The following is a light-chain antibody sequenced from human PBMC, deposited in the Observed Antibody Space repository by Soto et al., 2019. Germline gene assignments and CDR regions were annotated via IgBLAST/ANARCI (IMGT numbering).Light chain of an antibody. J-gene: IGLJ2*01. CDR2: DVS. CDR3: SSYTSSSTLDVV. CDR1: SSDVGGYNY. V-gene: IGLV2-14*01. Sequence: QSVLTQPASVSGSPGQSITISCTGTSSDVGGYNYVSWYQQHPGKAPKLMIYDVSNRPSGVSNRFSGSKSGNTASLTISGLQAEDEADYYCSSYTSSSTLDVVFGGRTKHTVL.